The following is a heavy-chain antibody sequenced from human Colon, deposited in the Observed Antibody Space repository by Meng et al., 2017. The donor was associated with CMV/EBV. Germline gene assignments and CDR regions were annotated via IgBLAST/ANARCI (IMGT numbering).Heavy chain of an antibody. D-gene: IGHD2-2*02. Sequence: GGSLRLSCAASGFDFSNYSMNWVRQAPGKGLEWVSSISSSSSYIYYADSVKGRFTISRDNAKNSLYLQMNSLRAEDTAVYYCARDRYCSSTSCHTYGMDVWGQGTTVTAP. CDR1: GFDFSNYS. J-gene: IGHJ6*02. CDR2: ISSSSSYI. V-gene: IGHV3-21*01. CDR3: ARDRYCSSTSCHTYGMDV.